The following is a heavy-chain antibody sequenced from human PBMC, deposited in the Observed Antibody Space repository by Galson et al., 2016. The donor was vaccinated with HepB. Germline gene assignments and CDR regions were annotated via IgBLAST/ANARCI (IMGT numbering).Heavy chain of an antibody. CDR2: IIPLFRTP. V-gene: IGHV1-69*13. Sequence: SVKVSCKASGGTFSTFSSSPLAWVRQAPGQGLEWVGEIIPLFRTPNYAQKFQHRVTITADQSTATAYMEPSSLRYDDPAIYYCARKVYAFKLHFDFWGRGTLVSVSS. D-gene: IGHD2-8*01. CDR1: GGTFSTFSSSP. CDR3: ARKVYAFKLHFDF. J-gene: IGHJ2*01.